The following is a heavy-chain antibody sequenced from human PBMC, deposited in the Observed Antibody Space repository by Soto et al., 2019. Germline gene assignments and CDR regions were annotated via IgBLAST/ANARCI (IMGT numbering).Heavy chain of an antibody. D-gene: IGHD6-19*01. CDR3: AKNLGTWAVSAFFDY. CDR2: ISGSGDST. Sequence: EVQLLESGGGLVQPGGSLRLSCAASGFTFDSYGMTWVRQAPGKGLEWVSAISGSGDSTYYADSVKGRFTVSRDNSKNPLDLQMHGLRAEDTAVYYCAKNLGTWAVSAFFDYWGQGTLVTVSS. V-gene: IGHV3-23*01. CDR1: GFTFDSYG. J-gene: IGHJ4*02.